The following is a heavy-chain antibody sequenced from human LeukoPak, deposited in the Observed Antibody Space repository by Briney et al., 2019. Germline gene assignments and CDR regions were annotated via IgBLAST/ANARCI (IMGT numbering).Heavy chain of an antibody. D-gene: IGHD3-9*01. CDR1: GYSISSGYY. Sequence: SETLSLTCTVSGYSISSGYYWGWIRQPPGKGLEWIGSIYHSGSTYYNPSLKSRVTISVDTSKNQFSLKLSSVTAADTAVYYCARTDILTGSGRDWGQGTLVTVSS. CDR3: ARTDILTGSGRD. CDR2: IYHSGST. J-gene: IGHJ4*02. V-gene: IGHV4-38-2*02.